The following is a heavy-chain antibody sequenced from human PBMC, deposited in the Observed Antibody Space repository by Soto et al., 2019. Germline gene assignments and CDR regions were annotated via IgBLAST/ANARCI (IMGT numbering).Heavy chain of an antibody. CDR3: ARDDSLEQAFTSDYYYGMDV. CDR2: ISAYNGNT. D-gene: IGHD1-1*01. Sequence: QVQLVQSGAEVKKPGASVKVSCKASGYTFTSYGISWVRQAPGQGLEWMGWISAYNGNTNYAQKLQGRVTMTTDTYKSTAYMDLRSLRSDDTDVYYCARDDSLEQAFTSDYYYGMDVLGQGTPVPVSS. CDR1: GYTFTSYG. J-gene: IGHJ6*02. V-gene: IGHV1-18*04.